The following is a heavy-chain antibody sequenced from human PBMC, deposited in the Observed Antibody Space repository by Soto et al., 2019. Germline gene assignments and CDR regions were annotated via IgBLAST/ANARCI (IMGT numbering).Heavy chain of an antibody. CDR1: GFTFSSYG. J-gene: IGHJ6*02. CDR3: ARDISYYDFWSGYYGGHYYGMDV. Sequence: GESLKISCAASGFTFSSYGMHWVRQAPGKGLEWVAVIWYDGSNKYYADSVKGRFTISRDNSKNTLYLQMNSLRAEDTAVYYCARDISYYDFWSGYYGGHYYGMDVWGQGTTVTVSS. D-gene: IGHD3-3*01. V-gene: IGHV3-33*01. CDR2: IWYDGSNK.